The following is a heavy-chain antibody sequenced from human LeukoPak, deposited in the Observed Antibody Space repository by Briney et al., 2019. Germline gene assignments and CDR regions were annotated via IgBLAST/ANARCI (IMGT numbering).Heavy chain of an antibody. CDR3: ARDRGYCRSTSCYSYWFDS. D-gene: IGHD2-2*03. CDR2: IYSDNT. Sequence: GGSLRLSCTVSGFTVSSNSMSWVRQAPGKGLEWVSFIYSDNTHYSDSVKGRFTISRDNSKNTLYLQMNSLRAEDTAVYYCARDRGYCRSTSCYSYWFDSWGQGTLVTVSS. CDR1: GFTVSSNS. V-gene: IGHV3-53*01. J-gene: IGHJ5*01.